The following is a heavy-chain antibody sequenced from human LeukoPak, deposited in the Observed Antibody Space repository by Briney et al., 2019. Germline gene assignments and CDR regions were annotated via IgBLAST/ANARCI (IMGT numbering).Heavy chain of an antibody. CDR1: GGSISSGDYY. D-gene: IGHD5-24*01. CDR2: IYYSGST. CDR3: ARLRDGYNYGGFDY. Sequence: SQTLSLTCTVSGGSISSGDYYWSWIRQPPGKGLEWIGYIYYSGSTYYNPSLRSRVTISVDTSKNQFFLILSSVTATDTAVYYCARLRDGYNYGGFDYWGQGTLVTVSS. V-gene: IGHV4-30-4*01. J-gene: IGHJ4*02.